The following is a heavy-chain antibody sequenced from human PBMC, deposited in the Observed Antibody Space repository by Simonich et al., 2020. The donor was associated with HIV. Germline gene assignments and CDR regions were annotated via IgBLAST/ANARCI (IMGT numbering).Heavy chain of an antibody. V-gene: IGHV3-9*03. CDR2: IIWNSGSI. CDR1: GFTFDDYD. J-gene: IGHJ4*02. D-gene: IGHD6-6*01. Sequence: EVQLVESGGGLVQPGRSLRLSCAASGFTFDDYDMHWVRQAPGKGLEWVSGIIWNSGSIGYADSVKGRFTISRDNAKNSLYLQMSSLRAEDMALYYCAKYRYSSSSGSFDYWGQGTLVTVSS. CDR3: AKYRYSSSSGSFDY.